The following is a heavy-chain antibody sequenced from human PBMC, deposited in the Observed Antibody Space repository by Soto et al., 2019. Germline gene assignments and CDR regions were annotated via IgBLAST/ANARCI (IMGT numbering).Heavy chain of an antibody. Sequence: SVKVSCKASGGTFSSYAISWVRQAPGQGLEWMGGIIPIFGTANYAQKFQGRVTITADESTSTDYMELSSLRSEDKAVYDCAREYCSGGSCYSDYWGQGTLVTVSS. V-gene: IGHV1-69*13. CDR1: GGTFSSYA. CDR3: AREYCSGGSCYSDY. D-gene: IGHD2-15*01. CDR2: IIPIFGTA. J-gene: IGHJ4*02.